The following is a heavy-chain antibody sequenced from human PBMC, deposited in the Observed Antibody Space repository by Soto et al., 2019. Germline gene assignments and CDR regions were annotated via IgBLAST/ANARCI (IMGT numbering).Heavy chain of an antibody. J-gene: IGHJ4*02. D-gene: IGHD2-2*01. CDR2: IHYSGST. CDR1: GVSISDYY. Sequence: PSETLSLTCTVSGVSISDYYWSWIRQPPGKGLDWIGYIHYSGSTDYNPSLKSRVTISVDTSKNQFSLELTSVTATDTAVYYCARDFGRHCSSTRCAPFYFDYWGQGTLVTVSS. V-gene: IGHV4-59*01. CDR3: ARDFGRHCSSTRCAPFYFDY.